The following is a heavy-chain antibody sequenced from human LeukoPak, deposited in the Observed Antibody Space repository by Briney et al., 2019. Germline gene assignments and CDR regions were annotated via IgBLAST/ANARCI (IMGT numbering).Heavy chain of an antibody. CDR1: GFIVSNFY. Sequence: HTGGSLSLSCAASGFIVSNFYMAWVRQAPGKGLEWVSDFSSGGDTYYAESVKGRFTIYRDNSKNTLYLQISSLRAEDTAVYYCARVALYALDVWGQGTVVTVSS. J-gene: IGHJ3*01. V-gene: IGHV3-53*01. CDR2: FSSGGDT. D-gene: IGHD3-16*01. CDR3: ARVALYALDV.